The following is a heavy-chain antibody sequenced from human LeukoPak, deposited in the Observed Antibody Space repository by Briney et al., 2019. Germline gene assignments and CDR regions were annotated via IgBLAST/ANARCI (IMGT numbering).Heavy chain of an antibody. J-gene: IGHJ4*02. D-gene: IGHD3-3*01. Sequence: PSETLSLTCTVSGGSISSSSYYWGWIRQPPGKGLEWIGSIYHSGSTYYNPSFKSRGTISVDTSKNQFSLKLSSVTAADTAVYYCARELSITIFGVVSHFDYWGQGTLVTVSS. CDR3: ARELSITIFGVVSHFDY. CDR2: IYHSGST. CDR1: GGSISSSSYY. V-gene: IGHV4-39*07.